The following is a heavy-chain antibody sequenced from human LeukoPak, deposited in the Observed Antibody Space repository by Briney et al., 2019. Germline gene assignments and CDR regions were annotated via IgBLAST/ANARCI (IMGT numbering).Heavy chain of an antibody. CDR2: IIPILGIA. J-gene: IGHJ3*02. Sequence: ASVKVSCKASGGTFSSYAISWVRQAPGQGLEWMGRIIPILGIANYAQKFQGRVTITADKSTSTAYMELSSLRSEDTAVYYCARDPAPPYYDSSGSYDAFDIWGQGTMVTVSS. D-gene: IGHD3-22*01. V-gene: IGHV1-69*04. CDR1: GGTFSSYA. CDR3: ARDPAPPYYDSSGSYDAFDI.